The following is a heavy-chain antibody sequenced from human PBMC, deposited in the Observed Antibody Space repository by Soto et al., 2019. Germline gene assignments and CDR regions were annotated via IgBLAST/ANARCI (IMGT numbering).Heavy chain of an antibody. V-gene: IGHV1-2*04. J-gene: IGHJ4*02. D-gene: IGHD3-9*01. CDR3: ARGTYYDISEGDFDY. CDR1: GYTFTGYC. Sequence: QVQLVQSGAEVKKPGASVKVSCKASGYTFTGYCMHWVRQAPGQGLEWMGWINPNSGGTNYAQKFQGWVTMTRDTSISTAYMELSRLRSDDTAVYYCARGTYYDISEGDFDYWGQGTLVTVSS. CDR2: INPNSGGT.